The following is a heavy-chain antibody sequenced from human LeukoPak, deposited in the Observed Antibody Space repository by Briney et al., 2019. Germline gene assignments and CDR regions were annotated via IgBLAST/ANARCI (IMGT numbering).Heavy chain of an antibody. D-gene: IGHD5-18*01. CDR1: GGTFSSYA. J-gene: IGHJ4*02. Sequence: SVKVSCKASGGTFSSYAISWVRQAPGQGLEWMGRIIPIFGIANYAQKFQGRVTITADKSTSTAYMELSSLRSEDTAVYYCVRVDTAIAFDYWGQGTLVTVSS. CDR3: VRVDTAIAFDY. CDR2: IIPIFGIA. V-gene: IGHV1-69*04.